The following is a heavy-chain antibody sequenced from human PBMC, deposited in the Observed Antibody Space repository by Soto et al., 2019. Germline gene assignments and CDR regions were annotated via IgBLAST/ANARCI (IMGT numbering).Heavy chain of an antibody. Sequence: GGSLRLSCAASGFTFSSYGMHWVRQAPGKGLEWVAVISYDGSNKYYADSVKGRFTISRDNSKNTLYLQMNSLRAEDTAVYYCAKEREDYYGSGSYYNLDYWGQGTLVTVSS. CDR1: GFTFSSYG. CDR3: AKEREDYYGSGSYYNLDY. CDR2: ISYDGSNK. V-gene: IGHV3-30*18. J-gene: IGHJ4*02. D-gene: IGHD3-10*01.